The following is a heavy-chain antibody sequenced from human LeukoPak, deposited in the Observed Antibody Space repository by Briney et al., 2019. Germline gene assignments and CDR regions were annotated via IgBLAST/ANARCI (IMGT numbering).Heavy chain of an antibody. Sequence: GGPLRLSCAASGFALSSYTMNWFGQCPGKGLEWFSSISSSSSHIYYAHSVKGRFTISRDNAKNSLYLQMNSLRAEDTAVYYCARVVPGTGFFYWGQGTLVTVSS. J-gene: IGHJ4*02. CDR2: ISSSSSHI. D-gene: IGHD2-8*02. CDR3: ARVVPGTGFFY. CDR1: GFALSSYT. V-gene: IGHV3-21*01.